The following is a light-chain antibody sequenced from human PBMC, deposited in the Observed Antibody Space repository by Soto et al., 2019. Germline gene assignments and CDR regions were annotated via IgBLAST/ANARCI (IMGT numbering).Light chain of an antibody. CDR2: LNSDGSH. CDR1: SGHNSYA. V-gene: IGLV4-69*01. CDR3: QTWATDIHVV. Sequence: QLVLTQSPSASASLGASVKLTCTLSSGHNSYAIAWHQQQPEKGPRYLMKLNSDGSHSSGDGIPDRFSGSSSGAERYLTISSLQSGDEAAYYCQTWATDIHVVFGGGTKVTVL. J-gene: IGLJ2*01.